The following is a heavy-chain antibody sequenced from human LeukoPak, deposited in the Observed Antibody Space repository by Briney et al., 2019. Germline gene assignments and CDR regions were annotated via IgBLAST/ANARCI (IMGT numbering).Heavy chain of an antibody. CDR3: ARVLPSYYDFWSGYYHHNWFDP. V-gene: IGHV1-69*13. CDR2: IIPIFGTA. CDR1: GYTFISYA. J-gene: IGHJ5*02. D-gene: IGHD3-3*01. Sequence: SVKVSCKASGYTFISYAMNWVRQAPGQGLEWMGGIIPIFGTANYAQKFQGRVTITADESTSTAYMELSSLRSEDTAVYYCARVLPSYYDFWSGYYHHNWFDPWGQGTLVTVSS.